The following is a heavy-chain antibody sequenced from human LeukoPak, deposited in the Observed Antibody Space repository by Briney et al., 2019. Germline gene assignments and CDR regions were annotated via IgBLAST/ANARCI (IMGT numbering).Heavy chain of an antibody. D-gene: IGHD3-10*01. CDR2: VYYSGST. CDR1: GDSITTTTHY. Sequence: SETLSLTCIVSGDSITTTTHYWGWIRQPPGKGLEWIGSVYYSGSTYYSPSLKSRVTISVDTSKSHLSLKLSSVTAADTAVYYCARHRSTLIRGVRERTYFDYWGQGTLVTVSS. V-gene: IGHV4-39*01. CDR3: ARHRSTLIRGVRERTYFDY. J-gene: IGHJ4*02.